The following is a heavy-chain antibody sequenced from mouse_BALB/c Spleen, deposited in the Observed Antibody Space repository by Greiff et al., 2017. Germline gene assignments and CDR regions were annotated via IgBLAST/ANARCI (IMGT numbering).Heavy chain of an antibody. V-gene: IGHV5-17*02. CDR1: GFTFSSFG. J-gene: IGHJ2*01. CDR3: ARAYYYFDY. CDR2: ISSGSSTI. D-gene: IGHD6-5*01. Sequence: EVQVVESGGGLVQPGGSRKLSCAASGFTFSSFGMHWVRQAPEKGLEWVAYISSGSSTIYYADTVKGRFTISRDNPKNTLFLQMTSLRSEDTAMYYCARAYYYFDYWGQGTTLTVSS.